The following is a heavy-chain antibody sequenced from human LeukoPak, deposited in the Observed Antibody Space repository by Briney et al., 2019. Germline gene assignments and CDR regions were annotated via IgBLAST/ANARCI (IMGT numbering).Heavy chain of an antibody. Sequence: GGSPRLSCAASGFTFSSYGMPWVRQAPGKGLEWVAVIWYDGSNKYYADSVKGRFTISRDNSKNTLYLQMNSLRAEDTAVYYCARAGSGQWLVSWGQGTLVTVSS. J-gene: IGHJ5*02. D-gene: IGHD6-19*01. CDR3: ARAGSGQWLVS. CDR1: GFTFSSYG. CDR2: IWYDGSNK. V-gene: IGHV3-33*01.